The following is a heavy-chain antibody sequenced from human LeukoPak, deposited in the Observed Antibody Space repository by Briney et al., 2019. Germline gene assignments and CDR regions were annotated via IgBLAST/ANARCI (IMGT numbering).Heavy chain of an antibody. CDR3: AKARVGAGDIDI. CDR1: GFTLSSYG. V-gene: IGHV3-30*18. D-gene: IGHD1-26*01. Sequence: SGGSLRLSCAASGFTLSSYGMHWVRQAPGKGLEWVAVISYDGSNKYYADSVKGRFTISRDNSKNTLYLQMNSLRAEDTAVYYCAKARVGAGDIDIWGQGTMVTVSS. CDR2: ISYDGSNK. J-gene: IGHJ3*02.